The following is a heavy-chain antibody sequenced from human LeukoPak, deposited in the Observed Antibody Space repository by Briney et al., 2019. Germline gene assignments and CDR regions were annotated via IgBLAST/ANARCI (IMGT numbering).Heavy chain of an antibody. CDR1: GFTCSSYS. V-gene: IGHV3-21*01. Sequence: GGSLRLSCAASGFTCSSYSMNWVRQAPGKGLEWVSSISSSSSYIYYADSVKGRFTISRDNAKNSLYLQMNSLRAEDTAVYYCARERGQWLVRSYFDYWGQGTLVTVSS. CDR3: ARERGQWLVRSYFDY. J-gene: IGHJ4*02. D-gene: IGHD6-19*01. CDR2: ISSSSSYI.